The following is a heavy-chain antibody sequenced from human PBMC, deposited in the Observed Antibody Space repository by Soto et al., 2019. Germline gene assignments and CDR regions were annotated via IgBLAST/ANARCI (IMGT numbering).Heavy chain of an antibody. CDR3: ARQELTTMIVVVIGTFDY. J-gene: IGHJ4*02. D-gene: IGHD3-22*01. CDR2: IYYSGST. Sequence: SETLSLTCTVSGGSISSSSYYWGWIRQPPGKGLEWIGSIYYSGSTYYDPSLKSRVTISVDTSKNQFSLKLSSVTAADTAVYYCARQELTTMIVVVIGTFDYWGQGTLVTVSS. V-gene: IGHV4-39*01. CDR1: GGSISSSSYY.